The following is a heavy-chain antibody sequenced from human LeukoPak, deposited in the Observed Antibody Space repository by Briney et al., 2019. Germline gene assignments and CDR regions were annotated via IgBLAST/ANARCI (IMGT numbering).Heavy chain of an antibody. D-gene: IGHD3-22*01. CDR3: ARAEYYYDSSRCGAFDI. J-gene: IGHJ3*02. V-gene: IGHV3-21*01. Sequence: AGSLRLSCAASGFTFGSHSMNWVRQAPGKGLEWVSSISSSSSYIYYADSVKGRFTSSRDTAKNSLYLQMTSLRAEDTAVYYRARAEYYYDSSRCGAFDIWGQGTMVTVSS. CDR2: ISSSSSYI. CDR1: GFTFGSHS.